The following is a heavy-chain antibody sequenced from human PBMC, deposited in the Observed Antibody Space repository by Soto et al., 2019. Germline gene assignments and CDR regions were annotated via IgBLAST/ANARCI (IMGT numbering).Heavy chain of an antibody. V-gene: IGHV4-59*01. CDR1: GGSISSYY. Sequence: SETLSLTCTVSGGSISSYYWSWIRQPPGKGLEWIGYIYYSGSTNYNPSPKSRVTISVDTSKNQFSLKLSSVTAADTAVYYCASVGNYYDSSGYYYEPHFDYWGQGTLVTVSS. J-gene: IGHJ4*02. CDR3: ASVGNYYDSSGYYYEPHFDY. D-gene: IGHD3-22*01. CDR2: IYYSGST.